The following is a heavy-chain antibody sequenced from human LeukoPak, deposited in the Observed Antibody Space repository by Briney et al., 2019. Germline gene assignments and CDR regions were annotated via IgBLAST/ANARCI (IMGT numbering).Heavy chain of an antibody. CDR3: ARLVVIGYGMDV. Sequence: GESLKISCKGSGYNFTTYWIAWVRQMPGEGLECMGIIYPGDSDVRYSPSFQGQVTISADKSISTAYLQWSSLKASDTAMYYCARLVVIGYGMDVWGQGTTVTVSS. J-gene: IGHJ6*02. CDR1: GYNFTTYW. CDR2: IYPGDSDV. D-gene: IGHD3-22*01. V-gene: IGHV5-51*01.